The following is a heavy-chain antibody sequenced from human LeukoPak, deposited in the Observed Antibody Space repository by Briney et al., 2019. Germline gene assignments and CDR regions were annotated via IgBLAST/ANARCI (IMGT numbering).Heavy chain of an antibody. CDR1: GASVSSNSAG. CDR2: TFYRSKWYN. V-gene: IGHV6-1*01. CDR3: ARGEMASVLFDY. J-gene: IGHJ4*02. D-gene: IGHD5-24*01. Sequence: SQTLSLTCAISGASVSSNSAGWSWIRQSPSRGLEWLGRTFYRSKWYNDYAISVKSRITINPDTAKNQFSLNLRSVTAADTAMYYCARGEMASVLFDYWGQGTLVAVSS.